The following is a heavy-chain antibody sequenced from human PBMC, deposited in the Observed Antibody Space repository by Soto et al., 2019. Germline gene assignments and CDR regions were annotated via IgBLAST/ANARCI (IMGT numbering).Heavy chain of an antibody. Sequence: EVQLLEPGGGLVQPGGSLRLSCAASGFTLRVYGMSWVRQAPGKGLEWVSAISGSGGSTYYTDSVKGRLTISRDNSKNMLFLQMNSLRAEDTAVYYCAKGTYGDYVRGDAFDVWGQGTVVTVSS. V-gene: IGHV3-23*01. CDR2: ISGSGGST. J-gene: IGHJ3*01. CDR1: GFTLRVYG. CDR3: AKGTYGDYVRGDAFDV. D-gene: IGHD4-17*01.